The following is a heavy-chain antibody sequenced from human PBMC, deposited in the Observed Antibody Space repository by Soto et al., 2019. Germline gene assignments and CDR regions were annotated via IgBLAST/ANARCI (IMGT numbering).Heavy chain of an antibody. CDR1: GGSISSYY. CDR2: IYYSGST. D-gene: IGHD2-15*01. Sequence: SETLSLTCTVSGGSISSYYWSWIRQPPGKGLEWIGYIYYSGSTNYNPSLKSRVTISVDTSKNQFSLKLSSVTAADTAVYYCARRYGGTFDYWGPGTLVTVS. CDR3: ARRYGGTFDY. V-gene: IGHV4-59*08. J-gene: IGHJ4*02.